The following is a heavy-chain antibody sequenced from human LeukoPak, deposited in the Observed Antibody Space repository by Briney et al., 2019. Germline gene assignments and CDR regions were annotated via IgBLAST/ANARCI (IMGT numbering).Heavy chain of an antibody. J-gene: IGHJ3*02. CDR2: ISAYNGNT. Sequence: ASVNVSCKASGYNFTSYGISWVRQAPGQGLEWMGWISAYNGNTNYAQKLQGRVTMTTDTSTSTAYMELRSLRSDDTAVYYCAREGVAVAGTNAFDIWGQGTMVTVSS. CDR3: AREGVAVAGTNAFDI. CDR1: GYNFTSYG. D-gene: IGHD6-19*01. V-gene: IGHV1-18*01.